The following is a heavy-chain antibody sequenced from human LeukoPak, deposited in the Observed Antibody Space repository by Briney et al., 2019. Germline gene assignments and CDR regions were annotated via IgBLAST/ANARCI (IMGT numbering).Heavy chain of an antibody. CDR3: GRDSLGGDY. D-gene: IGHD3-16*01. CDR2: ISYDGSNK. CDR1: GFTFSSYA. Sequence: GGSLRLSCAASGFTFSSYAMHWVRQAPGKGLEWVAVISYDGSNKYYADFVKGRFTISRDNSQNTLYLQMNRLRAEDTAVYYCGRDSLGGDYWGQGTLVTVSS. J-gene: IGHJ4*02. V-gene: IGHV3-30*07.